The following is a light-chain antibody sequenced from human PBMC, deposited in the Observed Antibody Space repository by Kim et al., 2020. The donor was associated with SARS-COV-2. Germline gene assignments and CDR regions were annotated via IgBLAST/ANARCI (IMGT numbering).Light chain of an antibody. CDR1: KSDMGDYNY. Sequence: GQTFTISCTGTKSDMGDYNYVSWYQQPPGEAPKLSIYDVTDRPAGVSDRFSGSKSASTASLTISGLQAEDEADYFCSSYSSSSTLVFGGGTKVTVL. V-gene: IGLV2-14*03. CDR2: DVT. J-gene: IGLJ3*02. CDR3: SSYSSSSTLV.